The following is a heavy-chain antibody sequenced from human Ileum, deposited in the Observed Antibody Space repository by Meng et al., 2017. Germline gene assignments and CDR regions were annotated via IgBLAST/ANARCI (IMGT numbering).Heavy chain of an antibody. CDR1: GDSISSGGYY. V-gene: IGHV4-31*01. D-gene: IGHD2-15*01. J-gene: IGHJ4*02. CDR3: ARIGFCSGRSCYGFFDY. Sequence: QVQLKESGPGLATPSQTLPLTCTVCGDSISSGGYYWTWILQHPGKGLEWIGYIYSSGGTYYTPYLKSLVTISLDTSKNQFSLRLSSVTAADTAVYYCARIGFCSGRSCYGFFDYWGQGTLVTVSS. CDR2: IYSSGGT.